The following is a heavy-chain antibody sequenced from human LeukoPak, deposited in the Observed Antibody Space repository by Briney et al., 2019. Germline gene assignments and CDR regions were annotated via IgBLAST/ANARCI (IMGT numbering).Heavy chain of an antibody. CDR2: ISGSGGST. J-gene: IGHJ4*02. D-gene: IGHD2-15*01. Sequence: PGGSLRLSCAASEFTFSSYAMSWVRQAPGKGLEWVSAISGSGGSTYYADSVKGRFTISRDNSKNTLYLQMNSLRAEDTAVYYCAKLPRYCSGGSCYGGYFDYWGQGTLVTVSS. V-gene: IGHV3-23*01. CDR3: AKLPRYCSGGSCYGGYFDY. CDR1: EFTFSSYA.